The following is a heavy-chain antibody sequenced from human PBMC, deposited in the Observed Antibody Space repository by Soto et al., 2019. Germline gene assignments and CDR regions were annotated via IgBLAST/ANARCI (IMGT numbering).Heavy chain of an antibody. Sequence: QVQLVQSGAELKKPGSSVKVSCEASGGTFNSHTIIAWVRQAPGQGPEWMGRIIPTLDIVDYAQKFQDRVTITADRTTNTAFMELRSLVSEDTAVYYCARDERGYNYVSDYGLDVWGQGTTVTVS. CDR2: IIPTLDIV. CDR1: GGTFNSHT. J-gene: IGHJ6*02. V-gene: IGHV1-69*08. CDR3: ARDERGYNYVSDYGLDV. D-gene: IGHD5-18*01.